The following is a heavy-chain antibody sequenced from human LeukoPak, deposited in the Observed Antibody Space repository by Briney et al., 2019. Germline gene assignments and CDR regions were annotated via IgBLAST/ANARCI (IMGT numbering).Heavy chain of an antibody. CDR1: GYTFTSYY. CDR2: INPSGGST. Sequence: ASVTLSCKASGYTFTSYYMHWVRQAPGQGLEWMGIINPSGGSTSYAQKFEGRVTMTRDTSTSTVYMELSSLRSEDTAVYYCARVIGSSSFYPNWGQGTLVTVSS. V-gene: IGHV1-46*01. D-gene: IGHD6-6*01. J-gene: IGHJ4*02. CDR3: ARVIGSSSFYPN.